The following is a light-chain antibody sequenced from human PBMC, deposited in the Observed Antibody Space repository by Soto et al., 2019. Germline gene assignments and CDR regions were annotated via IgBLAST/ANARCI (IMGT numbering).Light chain of an antibody. V-gene: IGKV1-5*01. Sequence: DIQMTQSPSPLATSVGDRVTITCRASQSISNWVAWYQQKSGQGPKLLLYDATKLAVGVPSRFRGSGYGTEFTLSISSLQSDDFATYYCQQYHTYSYTFGQGTKLEI. CDR2: DAT. J-gene: IGKJ2*01. CDR3: QQYHTYSYT. CDR1: QSISNW.